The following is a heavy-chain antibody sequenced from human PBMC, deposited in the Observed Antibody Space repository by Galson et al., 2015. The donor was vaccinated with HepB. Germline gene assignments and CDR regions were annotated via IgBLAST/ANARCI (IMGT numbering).Heavy chain of an antibody. CDR2: IFSGGDT. J-gene: IGHJ4*02. CDR3: ARGYSKSWFSGLGY. D-gene: IGHD5-12*01. CDR1: GFIYSSYA. Sequence: SLRLSCAASGFIYSSYAMHWVRQAPGKGLEWVSVIFSGGDTYYADSVKGRFTISRDNSKNTVYLQMNSMRAEDTAMYYCARGYSKSWFSGLGYWGQGTLVTVSS. V-gene: IGHV3-53*01.